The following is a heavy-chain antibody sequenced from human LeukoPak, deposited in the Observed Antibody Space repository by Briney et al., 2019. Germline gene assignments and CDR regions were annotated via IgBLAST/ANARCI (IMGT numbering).Heavy chain of an antibody. CDR2: IIPIFGKA. Sequence: ASVKSSCKASGGTFSSYAISWVRQAPGQGLEWMGGIIPIFGKANYAQKFQGRVTITTDESTSTAYMGLSSLRSEDTAVYYCATGMEWELLGWGQGTMVTVSS. CDR3: ATGMEWELLG. J-gene: IGHJ3*01. CDR1: GGTFSSYA. V-gene: IGHV1-69*05. D-gene: IGHD1-26*01.